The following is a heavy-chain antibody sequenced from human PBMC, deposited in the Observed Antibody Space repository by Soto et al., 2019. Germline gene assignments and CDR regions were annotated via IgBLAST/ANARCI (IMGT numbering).Heavy chain of an antibody. CDR2: IDPSDSYT. V-gene: IGHV5-10-1*01. CDR1: GYSFTSYW. J-gene: IGHJ4*02. Sequence: GESLKISCKGSGYSFTSYWISWVRQMPGKGLEWMGRIDPSDSYTNYSPSFQGHVTISADKSISTAYLQWSSLKASDTAMYYCARHAIQLWLPPSVDYWGQGTLVTVSS. CDR3: ARHAIQLWLPPSVDY. D-gene: IGHD5-18*01.